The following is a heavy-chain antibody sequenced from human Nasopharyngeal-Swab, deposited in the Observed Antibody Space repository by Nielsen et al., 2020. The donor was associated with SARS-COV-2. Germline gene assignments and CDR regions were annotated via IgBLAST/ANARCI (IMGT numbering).Heavy chain of an antibody. CDR3: AKDGSPPGSGSFWYKNWFDS. CDR1: GFTFDAYA. J-gene: IGHJ5*01. CDR2: ISWSSGSI. V-gene: IGHV3-9*01. Sequence: GGSLRLSFAASGFTFDAYAMHWVRQAPGKGLEWVAGISWSSGSIGYGDSVKGRFTISRDNAKNTLYLQMNSRRPEDTARYYCAKDGSPPGSGSFWYKNWFDSWGQGTLVTVSS. D-gene: IGHD6-19*01.